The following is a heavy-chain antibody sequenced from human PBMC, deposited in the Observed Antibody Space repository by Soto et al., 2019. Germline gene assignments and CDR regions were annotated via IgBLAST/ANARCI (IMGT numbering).Heavy chain of an antibody. CDR1: GFTFSSYA. CDR2: ISGSGGST. D-gene: IGHD3-3*01. CDR3: ANRNTIFGVVITADY. J-gene: IGHJ4*02. Sequence: GGSLRLSCAASGFTFSSYAMSWVRQAPGKGLEWVSAISGSGGSTYYADSVKGRFTISRDNSKNTLYLQMNSLRAEDTAVYYCANRNTIFGVVITADYWGQGTLVTVSS. V-gene: IGHV3-23*01.